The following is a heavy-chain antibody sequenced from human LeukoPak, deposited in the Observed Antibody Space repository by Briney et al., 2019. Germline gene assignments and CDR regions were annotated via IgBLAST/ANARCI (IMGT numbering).Heavy chain of an antibody. V-gene: IGHV3-30-3*01. J-gene: IGHJ4*02. CDR1: GFTFSSYA. Sequence: PGGSLRLSCAASGFTFSSYAMHWVRQAPGKGLEWVAVISYDGSNKYYADSVKGRFTISRDNSKNTLYLQMNSLRAEDTAVYYCARDHGGGLDYWGQGTLVTVSS. D-gene: IGHD3-10*01. CDR2: ISYDGSNK. CDR3: ARDHGGGLDY.